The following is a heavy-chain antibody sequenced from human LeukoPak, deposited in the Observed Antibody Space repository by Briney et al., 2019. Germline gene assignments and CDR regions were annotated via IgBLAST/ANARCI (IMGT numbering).Heavy chain of an antibody. D-gene: IGHD3-16*01. V-gene: IGHV4-38-2*01. CDR2: IYTSGST. CDR1: GYSISSGYY. J-gene: IGHJ3*02. Sequence: PSETLSLTCAVSGYSISSGYYWGWIRQPPGKGLEWIGRIYTSGSTNYNPSLKSRVTMSVDTSKNQFSLKLSSVTAADTAVYYCARAKNRYYDDAFDIWGQGTMVTVSS. CDR3: ARAKNRYYDDAFDI.